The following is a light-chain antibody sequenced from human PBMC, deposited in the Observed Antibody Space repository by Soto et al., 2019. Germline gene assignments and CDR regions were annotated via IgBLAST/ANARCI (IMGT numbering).Light chain of an antibody. CDR2: AAS. J-gene: IGKJ2*01. CDR3: QQYYSYPYT. V-gene: IGKV1-8*01. Sequence: AIRMTQSPSSLSASTGDRVTITCRASQGISSYLAWYQQKPGKAPKLLICAASTLQSGVPSRFSGSGSGTDFTLTISCLQSEDFATYYCQQYYSYPYTFGQGTKVDIK. CDR1: QGISSY.